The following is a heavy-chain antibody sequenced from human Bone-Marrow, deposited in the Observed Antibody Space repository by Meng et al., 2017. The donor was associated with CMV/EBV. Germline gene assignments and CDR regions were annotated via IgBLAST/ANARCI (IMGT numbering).Heavy chain of an antibody. Sequence: GESLKISCAASGFTFSSYGMHWVRQAPGKGLEWVAFIRYDGSNKYYADSVKGRFTISRDNSKNTLYLQMNSLRAEDTAVYYCAKPVRRFLEGGDYWGQGQLVNVDS. CDR3: AKPVRRFLEGGDY. CDR2: IRYDGSNK. D-gene: IGHD3-3*01. J-gene: IGHJ4*02. V-gene: IGHV3-30*02. CDR1: GFTFSSYG.